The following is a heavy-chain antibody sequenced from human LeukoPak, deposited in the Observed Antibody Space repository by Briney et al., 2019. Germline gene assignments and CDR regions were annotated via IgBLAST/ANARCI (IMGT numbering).Heavy chain of an antibody. CDR1: GFTFSTYN. D-gene: IGHD1-26*01. V-gene: IGHV3-48*02. J-gene: IGHJ4*02. CDR3: ARNPAGIGDY. CDR2: ISSCSEII. Sequence: GGSLTLPCAVSGFTFSTYNTNWVRQAPGKGLEWVSFISSCSEIIYYADSVKGRFTVSRDNAKNSLYLKMNSLRDEDTAIYYCARNPAGIGDYLGQGTLVTVSS.